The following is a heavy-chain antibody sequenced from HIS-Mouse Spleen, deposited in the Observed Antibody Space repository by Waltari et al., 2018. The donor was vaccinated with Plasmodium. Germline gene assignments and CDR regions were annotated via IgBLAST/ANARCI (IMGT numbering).Heavy chain of an antibody. D-gene: IGHD6-6*01. J-gene: IGHJ4*02. CDR3: ARGGYSSSSYYFDY. CDR1: GGSISSYY. CDR2: IYYSGST. Sequence: QVQLQESGPGLVKPSETLSLPCTVSGGSISSYYWSWIRQPPGKGLEWIAYIYYSGSTNCNPSLKSRVTISVDTSKNQFSLKLSSVTAADTAVFYCARGGYSSSSYYFDYWGQGTLVTVSS. V-gene: IGHV4-59*01.